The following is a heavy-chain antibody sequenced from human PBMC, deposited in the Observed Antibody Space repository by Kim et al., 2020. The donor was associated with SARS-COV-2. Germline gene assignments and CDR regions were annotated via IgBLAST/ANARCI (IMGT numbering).Heavy chain of an antibody. CDR2: IIPILGIA. V-gene: IGHV1-69*04. CDR3: ATLIAAAGIYVGGW. Sequence: SVKVSCKASGGTFSSYAISWVRQAPGQGLEWMGRIIPILGIANYAQKFQGRVMITADKSTSTAYMELSSLRSEDTAVYYCATLIAAAGIYVGGWWGQGTMVTVSS. D-gene: IGHD6-13*01. CDR1: GGTFSSYA. J-gene: IGHJ3*01.